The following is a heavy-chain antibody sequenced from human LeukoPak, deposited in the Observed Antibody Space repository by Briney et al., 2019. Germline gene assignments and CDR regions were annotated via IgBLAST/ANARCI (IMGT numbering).Heavy chain of an antibody. J-gene: IGHJ3*02. CDR2: IYYSGST. CDR3: ARVSNAFSGNGAFDI. Sequence: SETLSLTCTVSGGSISGFYWIWIRQPPGKALEWIGYIYYSGSTNYNPSLKSRAALSVDTSKNQFSLKLSSVTAADTALYYCARVSNAFSGNGAFDIWGQGTMITVSS. D-gene: IGHD4-23*01. CDR1: GGSISGFY. V-gene: IGHV4-59*01.